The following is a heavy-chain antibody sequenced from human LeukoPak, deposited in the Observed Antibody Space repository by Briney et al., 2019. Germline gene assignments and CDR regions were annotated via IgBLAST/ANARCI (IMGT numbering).Heavy chain of an antibody. CDR2: IHWNGGST. CDR1: GFTFDDYG. V-gene: IGHV3-20*04. J-gene: IGHJ4*02. CDR3: ARGDYHGSGRTYFDY. Sequence: GGTLRLSCAASGFTFDDYGMSWVRQVPGKGLEWVSGIHWNGGSTRYADSVKGQCIISRDNAKNSLYLQVNSLRAEDTALYYCARGDYHGSGRTYFDYWGQGTLVTVSS. D-gene: IGHD3-10*01.